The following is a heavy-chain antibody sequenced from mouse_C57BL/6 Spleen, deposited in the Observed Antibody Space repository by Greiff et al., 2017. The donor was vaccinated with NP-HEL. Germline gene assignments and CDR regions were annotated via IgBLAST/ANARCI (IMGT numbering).Heavy chain of an antibody. Sequence: DVQLQESGPGLVKPSQSLSLTCSVTGYSITSGYYWNWIRQFPGNKLEWMGYISYDGSNNYNPSLKNRISITRDTSKNQFFLKLNSVTTEDTATYYCAREVYGNPHYYAMDYWGQGTSVTVSS. J-gene: IGHJ4*01. V-gene: IGHV3-6*01. CDR1: GYSITSGYY. D-gene: IGHD2-1*01. CDR2: ISYDGSN. CDR3: AREVYGNPHYYAMDY.